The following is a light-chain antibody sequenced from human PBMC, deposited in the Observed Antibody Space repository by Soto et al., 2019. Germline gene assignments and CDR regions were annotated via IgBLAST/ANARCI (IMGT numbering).Light chain of an antibody. CDR1: QSLLHSNGYNY. CDR2: LGS. V-gene: IGKV2-28*01. J-gene: IGKJ2*01. CDR3: MQALQTPYT. Sequence: DIVMTRSPLSLPVTPGEPASISCRSSQSLLHSNGYNYLDWYLRKPGQSPQLLIYLGSNRASGVPDRFSGSASGTDFTLKISRVEAEDVGVYYCMQALQTPYTFGQGTKVDIK.